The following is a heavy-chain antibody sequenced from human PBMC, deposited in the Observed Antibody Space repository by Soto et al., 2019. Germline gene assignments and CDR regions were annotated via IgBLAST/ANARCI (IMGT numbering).Heavy chain of an antibody. Sequence: ETLSLTCAVYGGSFSGYYWSWIRQPPGKGLEWIGEINHSGSTNYNPSLKSRVTISVDTSKNQFSLKLSSVTAADTAVYYCASCPYGYYQPLYHLAYRGQGTPVTVSS. CDR1: GGSFSGYY. CDR2: INHSGST. D-gene: IGHD4-17*01. J-gene: IGHJ4*02. CDR3: ASCPYGYYQPLYHLAY. V-gene: IGHV4-34*01.